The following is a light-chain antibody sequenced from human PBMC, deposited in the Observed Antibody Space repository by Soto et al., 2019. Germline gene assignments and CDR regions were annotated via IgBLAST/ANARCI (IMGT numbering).Light chain of an antibody. Sequence: EIVLTQSPGTLSLSPGERATLSCRASQSVSSSYLAWYQQKPGQAPSLLIYGASSRATGIPDRFSGSGSGTDFTLAISRLEPEDFAVYYCQQYGSSPSTCGQGTRLEIK. CDR1: QSVSSSY. J-gene: IGKJ5*01. CDR3: QQYGSSPST. V-gene: IGKV3-20*01. CDR2: GAS.